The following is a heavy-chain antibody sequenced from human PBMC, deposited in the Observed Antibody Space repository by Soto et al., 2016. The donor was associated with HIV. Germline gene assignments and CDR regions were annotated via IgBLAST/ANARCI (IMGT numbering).Heavy chain of an antibody. J-gene: IGHJ4*02. D-gene: IGHD5-18*01. V-gene: IGHV3-7*01. Sequence: VQLVESGGGMVQPGGSLRVSCVGSGFNFSNYWMTWVRQAPGKGLEWVANIKPDGSEKNYVDSVKGRFTISRDNTNNSLYLELNSLGVEDTAVYYCASHNTFDYWGQGTLVTVSS. CDR2: IKPDGSEK. CDR3: ASHNTFDY. CDR1: GFNFSNYW.